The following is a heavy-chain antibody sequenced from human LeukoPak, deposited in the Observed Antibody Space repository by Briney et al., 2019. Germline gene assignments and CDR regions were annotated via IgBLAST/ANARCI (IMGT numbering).Heavy chain of an antibody. J-gene: IGHJ4*02. CDR2: INHSGST. Sequence: TSSETLSLTCAVYGGSFSGYYWSWIRQPPGKGPEWIGEINHSGSTNYNPSLKSRVTISVDTSKNQFSLKLSSVTAADTAVYYCARGPRGSYYSYWGQGTLVTVSS. CDR3: ARGPRGSYYSY. V-gene: IGHV4-34*01. D-gene: IGHD1-26*01. CDR1: GGSFSGYY.